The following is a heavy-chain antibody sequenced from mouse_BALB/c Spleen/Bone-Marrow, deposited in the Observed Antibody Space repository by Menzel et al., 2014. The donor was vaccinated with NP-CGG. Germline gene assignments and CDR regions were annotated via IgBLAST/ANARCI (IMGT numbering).Heavy chain of an antibody. Sequence: VKLVESGPELAKPGASVKMSCKASGYTFTETWIHWIKQRPGQGLEWIGYINPSTGYAEYNQNFKDKATLTVDKSSSTAYMQLSSLTSEDSAVYYCARDYWGQGTTLTVSS. V-gene: IGHV1-7*01. CDR1: GYTFTETW. CDR2: INPSTGYA. J-gene: IGHJ2*01. CDR3: ARDY.